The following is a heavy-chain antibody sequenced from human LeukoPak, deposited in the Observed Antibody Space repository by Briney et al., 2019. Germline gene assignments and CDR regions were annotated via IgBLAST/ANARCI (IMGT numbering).Heavy chain of an antibody. Sequence: SETLSLTCTVSGGPISSSSYYWGWIRQPPGKGLEWIGSIYYSGSTYYNPSLKSRVTISVDTSKNQFSLKLSSVTAADTAVYYCARAVGVWGSYRFDYWGQGTLVTVSS. CDR2: IYYSGST. J-gene: IGHJ4*02. CDR3: ARAVGVWGSYRFDY. V-gene: IGHV4-39*01. D-gene: IGHD3-16*02. CDR1: GGPISSSSYY.